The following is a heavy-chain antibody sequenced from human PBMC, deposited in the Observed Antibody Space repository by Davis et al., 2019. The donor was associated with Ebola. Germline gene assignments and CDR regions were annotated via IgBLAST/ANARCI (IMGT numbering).Heavy chain of an antibody. D-gene: IGHD3-22*01. CDR1: GGFFSRSY. V-gene: IGHV4-34*01. CDR3: ARAVVGYYYDSSGYYTDRSFDY. CDR2: INHSGST. Sequence: MPGGSLRLSCTFSGGFFSRSYWSWIRQPPGKGLEWIGEINHSGSTNSTPSLKSRVTISVDTSTNQFSLKLSSVTAADTDVYYCARAVVGYYYDSSGYYTDRSFDYWGQGTLVTVSS. J-gene: IGHJ4*02.